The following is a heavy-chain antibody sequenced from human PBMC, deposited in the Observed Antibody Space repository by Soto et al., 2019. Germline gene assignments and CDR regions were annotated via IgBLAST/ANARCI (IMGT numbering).Heavy chain of an antibody. J-gene: IGHJ5*02. D-gene: IGHD3-10*01. V-gene: IGHV4-34*01. CDR2: INHSGST. Sequence: DPLSLTDPFYVGSFSDSSSVMLREPPGKGLEWIGEINHSGSTNYNPSLKSRVTISVDTSKNQFSLKLSSVPAADTAVYYCARGRGLLLWLGGGWFDPWGQGTLVTVS. CDR1: VGSFSDSS. CDR3: ARGRGLLLWLGGGWFDP.